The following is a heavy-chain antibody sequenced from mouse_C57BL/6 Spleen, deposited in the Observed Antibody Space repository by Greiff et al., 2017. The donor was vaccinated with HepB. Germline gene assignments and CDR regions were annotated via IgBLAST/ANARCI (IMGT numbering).Heavy chain of an antibody. CDR3: ARFSYGSSQRYFDV. D-gene: IGHD1-1*01. CDR2: INPNNGGT. V-gene: IGHV1-26*01. J-gene: IGHJ1*03. Sequence: VQLQQSGPELVKPGASVKISCKASGYTFTDYYMNWVKQSHGKSLEWIGDINPNNGGTSYNQKFKGKATLTVDKTSSTAYMELRSLTSEDSAVYYCARFSYGSSQRYFDVWGTGTTVTVSS. CDR1: GYTFTDYY.